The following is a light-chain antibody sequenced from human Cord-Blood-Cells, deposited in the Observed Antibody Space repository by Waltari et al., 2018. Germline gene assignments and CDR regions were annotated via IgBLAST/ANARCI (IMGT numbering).Light chain of an antibody. CDR2: EGS. J-gene: IGLJ3*02. CDR3: CSYAGSSTSV. CDR1: SSDVGSYNL. V-gene: IGLV2-23*01. Sequence: QSALTQPASVSGSPGQSIAISCTGTSSDVGSYNLVSWYQQHPGKAPKLMIYEGSKRPPGVSNRFSGPKSGNTASLTISGLQAEDEADYYCCSYAGSSTSVFGGGTKLTVL.